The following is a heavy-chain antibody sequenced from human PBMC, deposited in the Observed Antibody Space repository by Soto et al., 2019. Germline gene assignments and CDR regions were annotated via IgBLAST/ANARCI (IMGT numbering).Heavy chain of an antibody. V-gene: IGHV3-48*03. D-gene: IGHD3-22*01. CDR1: GFTFSSYE. CDR2: ISTSGSTI. CDR3: PSQDYYDSSGYYYEGY. J-gene: IGHJ4*02. Sequence: PGGSLRLSCAASGFTFSSYEMNWVRQAPGKGLEWVSYISTSGSTIYYADSVKGRFTISRDNAKNSLYLQMSRLRAEDTAVYYCPSQDYYDSSGYYYEGYWGQGTMVTVSS.